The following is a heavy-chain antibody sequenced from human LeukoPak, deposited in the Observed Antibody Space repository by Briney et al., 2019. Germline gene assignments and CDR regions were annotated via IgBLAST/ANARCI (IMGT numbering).Heavy chain of an antibody. J-gene: IGHJ4*02. D-gene: IGHD3-22*01. V-gene: IGHV3-73*01. CDR1: GFTFSGSA. Sequence: GGSLRLSCATSGFTFSGSAIHWVRQASGKGLEWVGRVRSKANSYATTDVASVKGRFTISRDDSKNTAYLEMSSLKTEDTAVYYCTRPSYDSSVSGVVYWGQGTLVTVSS. CDR2: VRSKANSYAT. CDR3: TRPSYDSSVSGVVY.